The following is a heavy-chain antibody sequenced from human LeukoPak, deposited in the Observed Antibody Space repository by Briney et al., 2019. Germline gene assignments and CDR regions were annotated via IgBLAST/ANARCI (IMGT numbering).Heavy chain of an antibody. J-gene: IGHJ3*02. CDR1: GDSISSSSHY. D-gene: IGHD2-21*02. V-gene: IGHV4-39*01. CDR3: VAEMTASAAFDI. CDR2: LHHTGRS. Sequence: SETLSLTCTVSGDSISSSSHYWGWIRQPPGKTFEWIGSLHHTGRSYSSAALKGRVNISMDMSKSQFSLKLNSVTAADSGVYYCVAEMTASAAFDIWGRGTLVAVSS.